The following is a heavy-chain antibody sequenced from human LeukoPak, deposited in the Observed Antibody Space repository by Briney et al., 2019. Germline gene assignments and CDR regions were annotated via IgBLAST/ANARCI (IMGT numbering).Heavy chain of an antibody. Sequence: GASVKVSCKASGYIFTSYGISWVRQAPGQGLEWMGWISGYNHKTKYAQKLQGRVTMTTDTSTSTAYMELRSLRSDDTAVYFCARGRVVFGDTAMVNYFDYWDQGTLVTVSS. D-gene: IGHD5-18*01. CDR2: ISGYNHKT. CDR1: GYIFTSYG. J-gene: IGHJ4*02. CDR3: ARGRVVFGDTAMVNYFDY. V-gene: IGHV1-18*01.